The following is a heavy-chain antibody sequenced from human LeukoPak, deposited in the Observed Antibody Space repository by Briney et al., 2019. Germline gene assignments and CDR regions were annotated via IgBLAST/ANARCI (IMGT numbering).Heavy chain of an antibody. Sequence: GGSLRLSCAASGFTFSSYAMSWVRQAPGKGLEWVSAISGSGGSTYYADSVKGRFTISRDNSKNTLYLQMNSLRAEDTAVYYCAKAAHGHYGSWSYCIYWGQGTLVTVSS. CDR2: ISGSGGST. J-gene: IGHJ4*02. V-gene: IGHV3-23*01. CDR1: GFTFSSYA. D-gene: IGHD3-10*01. CDR3: AKAAHGHYGSWSYCIY.